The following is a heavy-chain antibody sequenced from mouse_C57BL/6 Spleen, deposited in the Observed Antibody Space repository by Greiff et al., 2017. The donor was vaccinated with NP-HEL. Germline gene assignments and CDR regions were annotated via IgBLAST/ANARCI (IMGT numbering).Heavy chain of an antibody. Sequence: QVQLQQSGPGLVRPSQSLSITCTVSGFSLTSYGVHWVRQSPGKGLEWLGVIWSGGSTDYNAAFISRLSISKDNSKSQVFFKMNSLQADDTAIYYCARNGLLRGYFDVWGTGTTVTVSS. CDR2: IWSGGST. CDR1: GFSLTSYG. V-gene: IGHV2-2*01. D-gene: IGHD1-1*01. CDR3: ARNGLLRGYFDV. J-gene: IGHJ1*03.